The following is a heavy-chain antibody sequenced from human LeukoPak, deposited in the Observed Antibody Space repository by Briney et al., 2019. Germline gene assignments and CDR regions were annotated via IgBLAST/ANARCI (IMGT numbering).Heavy chain of an antibody. Sequence: PGGSLRLSCAASGFTFSSYAMHWVRQAPGKGLEWVSVIYSGGSTYYADSVKGRFTISRDNSKNTLYLQMNSLRAEDTAVYYCARDATVAGSDYWGQGTLVTVSS. CDR1: GFTFSSYA. V-gene: IGHV3-66*01. CDR3: ARDATVAGSDY. D-gene: IGHD4-11*01. J-gene: IGHJ4*02. CDR2: IYSGGST.